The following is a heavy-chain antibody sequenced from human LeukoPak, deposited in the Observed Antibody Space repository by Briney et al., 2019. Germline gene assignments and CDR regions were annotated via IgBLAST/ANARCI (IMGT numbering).Heavy chain of an antibody. D-gene: IGHD3-22*01. J-gene: IGHJ4*02. CDR3: ARGSRYYYDSSGYYVTSLYSDY. CDR1: GGSFSGYY. CDR2: INHSGST. Sequence: SETLSLTCAVYGGSFSGYYWSWIRQPPGKGLEWIGEINHSGSTNYNPSLKSRVTISVDTSKNQFSLKLSSVTAADTAVYYCARGSRYYYDSSGYYVTSLYSDYWGQGTLVTVSS. V-gene: IGHV4-34*01.